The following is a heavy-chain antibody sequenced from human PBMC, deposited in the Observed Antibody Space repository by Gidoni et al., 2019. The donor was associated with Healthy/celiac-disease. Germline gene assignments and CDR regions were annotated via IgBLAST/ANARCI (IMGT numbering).Heavy chain of an antibody. D-gene: IGHD3-10*01. J-gene: IGHJ6*02. CDR3: ARALMNYYGSGSYHLYYYGMDV. CDR1: GGTFSSYA. Sequence: QVQLVQSGAEVKKPGSSVKVSCKASGGTFSSYAISWVRQAPGQGLEWMGGIIPIFGTANYAQKFQGRVTITADESTSTAYMELSSLRSEDTAVYYCARALMNYYGSGSYHLYYYGMDVWGQGTTVTVSS. CDR2: IIPIFGTA. V-gene: IGHV1-69*01.